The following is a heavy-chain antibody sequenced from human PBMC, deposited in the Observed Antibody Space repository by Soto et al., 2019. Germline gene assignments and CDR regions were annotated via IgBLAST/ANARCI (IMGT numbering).Heavy chain of an antibody. Sequence: EVQLVESGGGLVKPGGSLRLSCAASGFSFSNYGMNWVRQAPGKGLEWVSSISSSSSYISYADSVKGLFTISRDNAKNSVYLQMNSLRAEDTAVYYWARSDCTSTSCYVVWFDPWGQGTLVTGSS. J-gene: IGHJ5*02. CDR3: ARSDCTSTSCYVVWFDP. CDR1: GFSFSNYG. CDR2: ISSSSSYI. D-gene: IGHD2-2*01. V-gene: IGHV3-21*01.